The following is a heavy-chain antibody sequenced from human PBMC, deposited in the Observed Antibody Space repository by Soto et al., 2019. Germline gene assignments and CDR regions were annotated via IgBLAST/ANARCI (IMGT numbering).Heavy chain of an antibody. CDR2: INHSGST. J-gene: IGHJ6*02. V-gene: IGHV4-34*01. D-gene: IGHD2-15*01. CDR1: GGSFSGYY. CDR3: ARGGYCSGGSCYSYYYYDMDV. Sequence: SETLSLTCAVYGGSFSGYYWSWIRQPPGKGLEWIGEINHSGSTNYIPSLKSRVTISLDTSKNQFSLKLSSVTAADTAVYYCARGGYCSGGSCYSYYYYDMDVWGQGTTVTVFS.